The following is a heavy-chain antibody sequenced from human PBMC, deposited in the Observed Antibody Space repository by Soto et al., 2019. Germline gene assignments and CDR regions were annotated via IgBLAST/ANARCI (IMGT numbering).Heavy chain of an antibody. Sequence: EVQLLDSGGDLVHPGGSLRLSCGASGFTFNNYVMGWVRQAPGKGLEWVSGISGNGDTTDYADSVKGRFAISRDNSKNTVYLQMNRLRAEDTALYSCVKGGLIRRFDSWGQGTLVTVSS. J-gene: IGHJ4*02. CDR1: GFTFNNYV. D-gene: IGHD3-16*01. CDR2: ISGNGDTT. V-gene: IGHV3-23*01. CDR3: VKGGLIRRFDS.